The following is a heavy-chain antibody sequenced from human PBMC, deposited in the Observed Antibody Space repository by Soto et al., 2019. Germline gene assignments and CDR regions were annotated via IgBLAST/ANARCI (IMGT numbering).Heavy chain of an antibody. V-gene: IGHV3-30-3*01. CDR2: ISYDGSNK. CDR1: GFTFSSYA. CDR3: ARGNKLNYDGSDYYGMDV. J-gene: IGHJ6*02. Sequence: GGSLRLSCAASGFTFSSYAMHWVRQAPGKGLEWVAVISYDGSNKYYADSVKGRFTISRDNSKNTLYLQMNSLRAEDTAVYYCARGNKLNYDGSDYYGMDVWGQGTTVTVS. D-gene: IGHD3-22*01.